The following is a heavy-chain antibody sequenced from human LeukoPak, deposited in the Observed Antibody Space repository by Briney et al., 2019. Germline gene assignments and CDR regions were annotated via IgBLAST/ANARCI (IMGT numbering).Heavy chain of an antibody. D-gene: IGHD3-10*01. J-gene: IGHJ4*02. CDR3: AKTDSSVLLWFGESD. CDR2: IRYDGSNK. CDR1: GFTFSSYG. V-gene: IGHV3-30*02. Sequence: GGSLRLSCAASGFTFSSYGMHWVRQAPGKGLEWVAFIRYDGSNKYYADSVKGRFTISRDNSKNTLYLQMNSLRAEDTAVYYCAKTDSSVLLWFGESDWGQGTLVTVSS.